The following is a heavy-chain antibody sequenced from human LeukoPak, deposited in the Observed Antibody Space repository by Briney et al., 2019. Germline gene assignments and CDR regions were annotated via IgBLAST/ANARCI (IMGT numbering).Heavy chain of an antibody. D-gene: IGHD6-19*01. CDR3: VRDLGSSGWYNTFDT. J-gene: IGHJ3*02. Sequence: GGSLRLSCAASGFTFSTYWMHWVRQAPGKGLMWVSRIKSDGSRTTYADSVKGRFTISRDNAKNTLYLQMNSLRVEDTAMYFCVRDLGSSGWYNTFDTCVQGTMVTVSS. V-gene: IGHV3-74*01. CDR1: GFTFSTYW. CDR2: IKSDGSRT.